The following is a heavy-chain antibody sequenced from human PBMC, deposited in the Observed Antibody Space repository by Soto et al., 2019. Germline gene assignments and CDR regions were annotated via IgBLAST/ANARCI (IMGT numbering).Heavy chain of an antibody. CDR1: GFTFSSYG. D-gene: IGHD3-22*01. CDR3: TKTHGYDSSGYYLIYYYYYGMDV. Sequence: GGSLRLSCAASGFTFSSYGMHWVRQAPGKGLEWVAVISYDGSNEYYADSVKGRFTISRDNSKNTLYLQMNSLRAEDTAVYYCTKTHGYDSSGYYLIYYYYYGMDVWGQGTTVTVSS. CDR2: ISYDGSNE. V-gene: IGHV3-30*18. J-gene: IGHJ6*02.